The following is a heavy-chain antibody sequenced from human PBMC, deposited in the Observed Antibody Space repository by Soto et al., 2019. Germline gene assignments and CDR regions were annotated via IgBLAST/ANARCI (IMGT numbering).Heavy chain of an antibody. D-gene: IGHD2-2*01. V-gene: IGHV3-15*07. Sequence: EVQLVESGGGLVKPGGSLRLSCAASGFTFSNAWMNWVRQAPGKGLEWVGRIKSKTDGGTTDYAAPVKGRFTISRDDSKNTLYLLMNSLKTEDTAVYYCTTRGDQLLWEYGMDVWGQGSTVPVSS. CDR2: IKSKTDGGTT. CDR1: GFTFSNAW. J-gene: IGHJ6*02. CDR3: TTRGDQLLWEYGMDV.